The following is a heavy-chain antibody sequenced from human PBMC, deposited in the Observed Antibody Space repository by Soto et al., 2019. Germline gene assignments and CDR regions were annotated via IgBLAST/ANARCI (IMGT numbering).Heavy chain of an antibody. Sequence: QVQLQESGPGLVNPSGTLSLTCAVSGVSISSSQWWSWVRQPPGRGLEWIGEIYHNEHTNYNPSLRRRLTMSLDKSNIQVSLKLSSVTAADTATYYCGRTKDFFYGVDVWGQGTTVTVSS. CDR3: GRTKDFFYGVDV. V-gene: IGHV4-4*02. J-gene: IGHJ6*02. CDR2: IYHNEHT. CDR1: GVSISSSQW.